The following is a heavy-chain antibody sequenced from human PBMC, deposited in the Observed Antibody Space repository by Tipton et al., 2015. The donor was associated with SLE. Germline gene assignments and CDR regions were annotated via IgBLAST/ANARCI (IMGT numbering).Heavy chain of an antibody. CDR3: ARGRIAVALFDY. J-gene: IGHJ4*02. D-gene: IGHD6-19*01. CDR1: GGSVSSGSYY. V-gene: IGHV4-61*01. CDR2: IYYSGST. Sequence: TLSLTCTVSGGSVSSGSYYWSWIRQPPGKGLEWIGYIYYSGSTNYNPSLKSRVTISVDTSKNQFSLKLSSVTAADTAVYFCARGRIAVALFDYWGQGTLVTVSS.